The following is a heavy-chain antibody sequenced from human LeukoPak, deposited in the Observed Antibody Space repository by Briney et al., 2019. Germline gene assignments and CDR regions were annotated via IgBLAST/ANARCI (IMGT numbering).Heavy chain of an antibody. V-gene: IGHV1-8*01. CDR2: MNPNSGNT. CDR3: ARGLGELWLPVPTRPYGMDV. Sequence: GASVKVSCKASGYTFTSYDINWVRQATGQGLEWMGWMNPNSGNTGYAQKFQGRVTMTRNISISTAYMELSSLRSEDTAVYYCARGLGELWLPVPTRPYGMDVWGQGTTVTVSS. CDR1: GYTFTSYD. J-gene: IGHJ6*02. D-gene: IGHD5-18*01.